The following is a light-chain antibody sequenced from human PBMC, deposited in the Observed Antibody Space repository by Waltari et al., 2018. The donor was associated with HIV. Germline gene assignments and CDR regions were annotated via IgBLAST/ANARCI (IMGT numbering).Light chain of an antibody. CDR1: TSHIGRAT. J-gene: IGLJ2*01. CDR3: ASWDDSLNGPV. CDR2: CKN. Sequence: QSGLTQPPSASETPEQRVPISCSGSTSHIGRATVTWFQQFPGTAPKVLIFCKNQRPSGVPARFSGSKSGTSASLAISGLQSEDEADYYCASWDDSLNGPVFGGGTKLTVV. V-gene: IGLV1-44*01.